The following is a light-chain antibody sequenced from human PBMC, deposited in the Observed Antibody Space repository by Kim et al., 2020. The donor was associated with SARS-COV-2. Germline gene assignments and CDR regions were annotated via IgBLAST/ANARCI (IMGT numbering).Light chain of an antibody. V-gene: IGKV1-6*01. CDR3: LQDYNYPRT. J-gene: IGKJ1*01. CDR1: QGIRND. CDR2: GAS. Sequence: ACVGDRVTITGRASQGIRNDLGWYQQKPGKAPKLLIYGASNLQSGVPSRFSGSGSGTDFTLTISSLLPEDFATYYCLQDYNYPRTFGQGTKVDIK.